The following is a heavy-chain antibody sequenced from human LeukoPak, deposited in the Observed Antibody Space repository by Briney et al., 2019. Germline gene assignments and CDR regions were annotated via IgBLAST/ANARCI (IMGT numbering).Heavy chain of an antibody. J-gene: IGHJ4*02. D-gene: IGHD1-26*01. Sequence: SETLSLTCTVSGGSISSYYWSWIRQPPGKGLEWIGYIYYSGSTNYNPSLKSRVTISVDTSKNQFSLKLSSVTAADTAVYYCAREYRATYFDYWGQGTLVTVSS. CDR2: IYYSGST. V-gene: IGHV4-59*01. CDR1: GGSISSYY. CDR3: AREYRATYFDY.